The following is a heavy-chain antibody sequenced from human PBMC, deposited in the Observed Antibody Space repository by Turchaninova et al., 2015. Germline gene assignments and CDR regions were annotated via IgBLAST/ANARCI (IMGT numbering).Heavy chain of an antibody. J-gene: IGHJ4*02. CDR1: GGSMSNLY. Sequence: QVQLQESGPGLVRPSETLSLTCPVSGGSMSNLYWSWHRPPPGKGLEWIAYVYYSGSTNYNPSLKSRATISVDTSRNQFSLNLSSVTAADTAVYYCARGAGWYGYWGQGTLVTVSS. CDR2: VYYSGST. D-gene: IGHD6-19*01. V-gene: IGHV4-59*01. CDR3: ARGAGWYGY.